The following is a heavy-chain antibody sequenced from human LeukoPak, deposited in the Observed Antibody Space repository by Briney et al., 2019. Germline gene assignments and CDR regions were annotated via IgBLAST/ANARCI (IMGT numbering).Heavy chain of an antibody. CDR2: IYYSGST. CDR1: GGSISSSSYY. D-gene: IGHD5-18*01. J-gene: IGHJ4*02. CDR3: VRTAYTYGYRPLFDY. Sequence: SETLSLTCTVAGGSISSSSYYWGWLREPRWKGLEWFGSIYYSGSTYDNPSLKSRVTISVDTSKNQFSLKLSSVTAADTAVYYCVRTAYTYGYRPLFDYWGQGTLVTVSS. V-gene: IGHV4-39*01.